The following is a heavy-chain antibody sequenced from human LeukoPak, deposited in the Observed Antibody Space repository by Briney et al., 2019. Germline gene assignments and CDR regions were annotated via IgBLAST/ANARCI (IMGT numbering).Heavy chain of an antibody. J-gene: IGHJ4*02. CDR3: AKDLITPRRVGSSEKLDY. V-gene: IGHV3-23*01. Sequence: GGSLRLSCAASGFTFSSYAMHWVRQAPGKGLEWFSAILSGGDTTSYADSVRGRFTISRDNSKNTLYLEMSSLRAEDTAIYYCAKDLITPRRVGSSEKLDYWGQGTLVTVSS. CDR2: ILSGGDTT. CDR1: GFTFSSYA. D-gene: IGHD1-26*01.